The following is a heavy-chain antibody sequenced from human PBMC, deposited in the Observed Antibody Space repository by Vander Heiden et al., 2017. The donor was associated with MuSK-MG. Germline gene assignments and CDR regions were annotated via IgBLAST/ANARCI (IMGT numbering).Heavy chain of an antibody. CDR2: VYYNGGT. CDR1: GGSITSSSYY. J-gene: IGHJ4*02. D-gene: IGHD3-22*01. CDR3: ARHARPHYSDTGGYQFDF. Sequence: QLQLQVSGPGLLKPSETLPLTCPVSGGSITSSSYYWAWIRQSPGKGLEWIGNVYYNGGTYYNPSFQSRVTISVDTSQNQFSLKLRSVTAADTAVYYCARHARPHYSDTGGYQFDFWGQGTLVTVSS. V-gene: IGHV4-39*01.